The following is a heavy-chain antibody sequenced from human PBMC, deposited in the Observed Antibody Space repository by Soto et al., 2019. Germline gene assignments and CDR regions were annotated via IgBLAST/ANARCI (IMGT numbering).Heavy chain of an antibody. D-gene: IGHD2-2*01. CDR3: ARVRSSTSPYPIGY. CDR2: IYYSGST. V-gene: IGHV4-31*03. J-gene: IGHJ4*02. Sequence: QVQLQESGPGLVKPSQTLSLTCTVSGVSISSGGYYWSWIRQHPGKGLEWIGYIYYSGSTYYNPSLKRRVTISVDTSKNQFSLKLSSVTAADTAVYYCARVRSSTSPYPIGYWGQGTLVTVSS. CDR1: GVSISSGGYY.